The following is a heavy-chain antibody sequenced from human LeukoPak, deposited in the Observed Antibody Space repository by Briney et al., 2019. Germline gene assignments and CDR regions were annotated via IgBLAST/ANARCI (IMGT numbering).Heavy chain of an antibody. CDR1: DASVTTYS. CDR2: VYSSGAT. Sequence: PSETLSLTCTVSDASVTTYSWSWLRQPAGKGLEWIGRVYSSGATKYNPSPKSRVTISADTSKNQFSLKLPSVTAADTAVYYCARDHYGSGSYKAYFDYWGHGIQVTVSS. D-gene: IGHD3-10*01. CDR3: ARDHYGSGSYKAYFDY. J-gene: IGHJ4*01. V-gene: IGHV4-4*07.